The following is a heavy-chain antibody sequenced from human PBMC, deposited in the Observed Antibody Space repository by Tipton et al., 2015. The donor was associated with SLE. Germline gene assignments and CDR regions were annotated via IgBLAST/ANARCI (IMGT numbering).Heavy chain of an antibody. J-gene: IGHJ5*02. CDR1: GFPFRVSE. CDR2: LFSGGST. V-gene: IGHV3-66*02. CDR3: ATPQGVS. Sequence: SLRLSRAASGFPFRVSEMNWVRQAPGKGLEWVSVLFSGGSTFYADSVRGRFTVSGDNSKNTLFLQMNNLTREDTAVYYCATPQGVSWGQGTLVTVSS.